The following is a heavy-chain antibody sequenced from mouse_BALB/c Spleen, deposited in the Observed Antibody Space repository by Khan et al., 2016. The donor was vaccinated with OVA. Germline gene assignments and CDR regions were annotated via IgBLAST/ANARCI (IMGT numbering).Heavy chain of an antibody. Sequence: QVQLKQSGAELARPGASVKMSCKASGYTFTSYTIHWIKKRPGQGLEWIGYITPSNDYTNYNQKFKDKATLTTDKSSTTAYLRLSSLTSDDSAVYNCVRDGAYHRNDGWFAYWGQGTLVTVSA. D-gene: IGHD2-14*01. J-gene: IGHJ3*01. V-gene: IGHV1-4*01. CDR3: VRDGAYHRNDGWFAY. CDR2: ITPSNDYT. CDR1: GYTFTSYT.